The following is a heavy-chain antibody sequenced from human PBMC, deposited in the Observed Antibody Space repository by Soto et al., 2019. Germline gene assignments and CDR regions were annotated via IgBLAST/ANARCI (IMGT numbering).Heavy chain of an antibody. Sequence: SETLSLTCAVSSYSISGGFYWAWIRQPPGKGLEWIGNIYHSGSAHYNPSLKSRVTMSVDTSKNTFSLRLTSVTAADTAVYYCARVTIFEYWFDPWGQGILVTVS. CDR1: SYSISGGFY. CDR2: IYHSGSA. V-gene: IGHV4-38-2*01. D-gene: IGHD3-3*01. CDR3: ARVTIFEYWFDP. J-gene: IGHJ5*02.